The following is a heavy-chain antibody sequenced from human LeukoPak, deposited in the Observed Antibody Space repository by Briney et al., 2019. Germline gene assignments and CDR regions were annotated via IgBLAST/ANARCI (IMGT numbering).Heavy chain of an antibody. V-gene: IGHV3-7*01. CDR3: ARDFYASGSLGY. D-gene: IGHD3-10*01. J-gene: IGHJ4*02. CDR1: GFTFSSYW. CDR2: IKQDGSDK. Sequence: GGSLRLSCAASGFTFSSYWMNWVRQAPGKGLEWVANIKQDGSDKYYVDSVRGRFTISRDNTKNSLYLQMNSLRAEDTAVYYCARDFYASGSLGYWGQGTLVTVSS.